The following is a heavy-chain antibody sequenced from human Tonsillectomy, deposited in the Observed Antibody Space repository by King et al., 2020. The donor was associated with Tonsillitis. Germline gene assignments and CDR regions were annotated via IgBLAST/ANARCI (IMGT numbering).Heavy chain of an antibody. D-gene: IGHD1-26*01. J-gene: IGHJ6*02. V-gene: IGHV3-23*04. CDR1: GFTFSSYV. Sequence: VQLVESGGGLVQPGGSLRLSCAASGFTFSSYVMNWVRQAPGKGLEWVSGVSGGGGGTYYADSVKGRFTISRDNSKNTLFSQMNSLRAEDTAVYYCAKVPIGSSYYYYGLDVWGQGTTVTVSS. CDR2: VSGGGGGT. CDR3: AKVPIGSSYYYYGLDV.